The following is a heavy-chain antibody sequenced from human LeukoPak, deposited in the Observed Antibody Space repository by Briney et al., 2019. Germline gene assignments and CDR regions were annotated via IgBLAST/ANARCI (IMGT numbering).Heavy chain of an antibody. J-gene: IGHJ4*02. CDR2: IWYDGSNK. D-gene: IGHD2-8*01. Sequence: GGSLRLSCSASGFTFSNYAMHWVRQAPGKGLEWVAVIWYDGSNKYYADSVKGRFTISRDNSKNTLYLQTNTLRAEDTAVYYCARDPGGVVYFDYWGQGTLVTVSS. CDR3: ARDPGGVVYFDY. V-gene: IGHV3-33*08. CDR1: GFTFSNYA.